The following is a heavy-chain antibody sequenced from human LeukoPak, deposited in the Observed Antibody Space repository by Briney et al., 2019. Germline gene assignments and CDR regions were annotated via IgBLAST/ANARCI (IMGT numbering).Heavy chain of an antibody. Sequence: PSETLSLTCTVSGGSISSYYWSWIRLPPGKGLEWIGYIYYSGSTNYNPSLKSRVTISVDTSKNQFSLKLSSVTAADTAVYYCARGLPSYDFWSGYYPYYFDYWGQGTLVTVSS. CDR3: ARGLPSYDFWSGYYPYYFDY. J-gene: IGHJ4*02. CDR2: IYYSGST. V-gene: IGHV4-59*01. CDR1: GGSISSYY. D-gene: IGHD3-3*01.